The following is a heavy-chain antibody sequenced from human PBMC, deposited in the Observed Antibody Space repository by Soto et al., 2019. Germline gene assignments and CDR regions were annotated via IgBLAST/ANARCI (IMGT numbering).Heavy chain of an antibody. Sequence: PGESLKISCKASGYNFISYWIAWVRQMPGKGLEWMGIIYPGDSDATYSPSFEGQVTFSVDKSITTAYLQWISLKASDTAMYYCARQAYFGSGTYYSDYWGQGAQVT. CDR1: GYNFISYW. J-gene: IGHJ4*02. D-gene: IGHD3-10*01. CDR2: IYPGDSDA. V-gene: IGHV5-51*01. CDR3: ARQAYFGSGTYYSDY.